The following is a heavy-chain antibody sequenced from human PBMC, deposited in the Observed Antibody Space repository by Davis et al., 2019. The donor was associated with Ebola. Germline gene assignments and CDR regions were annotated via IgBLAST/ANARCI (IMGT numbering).Heavy chain of an antibody. CDR1: GGTFSTYA. D-gene: IGHD1-26*01. Sequence: AASVKVSCKASGGTFSTYAITWVRQAPGQGLEWMGGIIPIFGTPNYAQKFQGRVTITADKSTSTAYMELSSLRSEDTAVYYCAGDREAGSYYYYGMDVWGQGTTVTVSS. V-gene: IGHV1-69*06. CDR3: AGDREAGSYYYYGMDV. J-gene: IGHJ6*02. CDR2: IIPIFGTP.